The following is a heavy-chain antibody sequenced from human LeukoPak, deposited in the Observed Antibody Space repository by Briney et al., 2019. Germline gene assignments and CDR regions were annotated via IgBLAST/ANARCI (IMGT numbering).Heavy chain of an antibody. CDR3: ARDHEDVYGSGSYKL. CDR2: ISAYNGKT. J-gene: IGHJ4*02. V-gene: IGHV1-18*01. CDR1: GYPFISFG. D-gene: IGHD3-10*01. Sequence: GASVKVSCKAAGYPFISFGISWVRQAPGQGLEWMGWISAYNGKTEFAQRFQDRVTMTTDTSTTTAYMELRSLRSDDTAMYYCARDHEDVYGSGSYKLWDQGTRVTVSS.